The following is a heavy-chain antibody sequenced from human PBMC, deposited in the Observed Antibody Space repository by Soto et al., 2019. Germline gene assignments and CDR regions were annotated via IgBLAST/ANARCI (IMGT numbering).Heavy chain of an antibody. Sequence: VAVISYDGSIKYYADSVKGRFTIPRDNSKNTAYLQMNSLRAEDTAVFYCAREWSTSGDLDYWGQGTLVIVSS. V-gene: IGHV3-30-3*01. CDR2: ISYDGSIK. CDR3: AREWSTSGDLDY. D-gene: IGHD3-10*01. J-gene: IGHJ4*02.